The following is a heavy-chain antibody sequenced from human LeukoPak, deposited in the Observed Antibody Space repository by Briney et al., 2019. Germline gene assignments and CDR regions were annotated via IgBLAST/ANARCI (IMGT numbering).Heavy chain of an antibody. V-gene: IGHV3-7*01. D-gene: IGHD3-3*01. CDR1: GFTFSSYW. CDR3: ARVGDFWSGYYQRYYYYGMDV. J-gene: IGHJ6*02. CDR2: IKQDGSEK. Sequence: GGSLRLSCAASGFTFSSYWMSWVRQAPGKGLEWVAHIKQDGSEKYYVDSVKGRFTISRDNAKNSLYLQMNSLRAEDTAVYYCARVGDFWSGYYQRYYYYGMDVWGQGTTVTVSS.